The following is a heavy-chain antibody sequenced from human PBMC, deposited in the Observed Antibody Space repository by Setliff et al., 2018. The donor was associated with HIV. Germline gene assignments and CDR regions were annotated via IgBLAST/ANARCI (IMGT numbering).Heavy chain of an antibody. V-gene: IGHV5-51*01. D-gene: IGHD3-22*01. CDR2: ILPADSDT. Sequence: GESLKISCRGFGYSFGDYWIGWVPQKPGKGLEWMGIILPADSDTRVSPSFQGQVSISADRSTYAAFLQWTSLKAADTGMYFCARHRVDTSMLVVKSPGAVDLWGQGTLVTVSS. CDR3: ARHRVDTSMLVVKSPGAVDL. J-gene: IGHJ3*01. CDR1: GYSFGDYW.